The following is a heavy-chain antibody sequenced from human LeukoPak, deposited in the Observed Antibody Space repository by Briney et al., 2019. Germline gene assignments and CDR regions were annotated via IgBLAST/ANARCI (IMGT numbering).Heavy chain of an antibody. CDR2: IYYTGST. J-gene: IGHJ3*02. V-gene: IGHV4-59*01. Sequence: PSGTLSLTCSMSGGSISSNYLTWIRQPPGKGLEWIGYIYYTGSTNYNPSLKSRVTISVDTSKNQFSLKLTSVTAADTAVYYCAREISMTVGGGAFDIWGQGTMVTVSS. D-gene: IGHD3-22*01. CDR1: GGSISSNY. CDR3: AREISMTVGGGAFDI.